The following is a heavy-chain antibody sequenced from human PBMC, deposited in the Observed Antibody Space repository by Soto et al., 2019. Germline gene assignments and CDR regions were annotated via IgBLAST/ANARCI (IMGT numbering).Heavy chain of an antibody. CDR3: ARDRCGGDCYIDY. Sequence: QVQLVESGGGVVQPGRSLRLSCAASGFTFSSYGMHWVRQAPGKGLEWVAVIWYDGSNKYYEDSVKGRFTISRDNSKNTLYLQMNSLRAEDTAVYYCARDRCGGDCYIDYWGQGTLVTVSS. V-gene: IGHV3-33*01. D-gene: IGHD2-21*02. CDR1: GFTFSSYG. J-gene: IGHJ4*02. CDR2: IWYDGSNK.